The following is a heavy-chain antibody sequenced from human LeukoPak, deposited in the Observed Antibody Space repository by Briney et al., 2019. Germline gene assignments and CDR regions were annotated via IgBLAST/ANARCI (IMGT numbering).Heavy chain of an antibody. J-gene: IGHJ6*02. Sequence: ASVKVSCKASGYTFTSYGISWVRQAPGQGLEWMGWISAYNGNTNYAQELQGRVTMTTDTSTSTAYMEPRSLRSDDTAVYYCARRERLLYYYYGMDVWGQGTTVTVSS. D-gene: IGHD1-26*01. CDR1: GYTFTSYG. CDR2: ISAYNGNT. V-gene: IGHV1-18*01. CDR3: ARRERLLYYYYGMDV.